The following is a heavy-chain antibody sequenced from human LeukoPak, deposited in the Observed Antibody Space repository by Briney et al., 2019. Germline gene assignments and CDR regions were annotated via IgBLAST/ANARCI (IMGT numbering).Heavy chain of an antibody. CDR2: IKQDGSEK. Sequence: PGESLRLSCAASGFTFSSYWMSWVRQAPGKGLEWVANIKQDGSEKYYVDSVKGRFTISRDNSKNTLYLQMNSLRAEDTAVYYCARDRLYRSSSEDYWGQGTLVTVSS. D-gene: IGHD6-6*01. V-gene: IGHV3-7*03. J-gene: IGHJ4*02. CDR3: ARDRLYRSSSEDY. CDR1: GFTFSSYW.